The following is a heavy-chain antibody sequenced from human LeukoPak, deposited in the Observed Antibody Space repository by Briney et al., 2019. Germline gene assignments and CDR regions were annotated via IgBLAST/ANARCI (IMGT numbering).Heavy chain of an antibody. J-gene: IGHJ6*04. CDR3: ATSITGTTGASWYYYYGMDV. Sequence: SAKVSCKASGGTFSSYAISWVRQAPGQGLEWMGGIIPIFGTANYAQKFQGRVTITADESTSTAYMELSSLRSEDTAVYYCATSITGTTGASWYYYYGMDVWGKGTTVTVSS. D-gene: IGHD1-20*01. CDR1: GGTFSSYA. CDR2: IIPIFGTA. V-gene: IGHV1-69*13.